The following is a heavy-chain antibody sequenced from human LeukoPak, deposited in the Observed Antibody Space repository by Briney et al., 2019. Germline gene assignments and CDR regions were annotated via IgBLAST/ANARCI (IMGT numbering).Heavy chain of an antibody. CDR2: FSYSGSTY. CDR1: GDSISSSNYF. V-gene: IGHV4-39*07. CDR3: AKDSEGRWLQSGH. D-gene: IGHD5-24*01. Sequence: SETLSLTCTVSGDSISSSNYFWGWIRQPPGKGLEWIGAFSYSGSTYYYSPSLKSRVTISVDTSKHQFSLNLDSVTAADTAVYYCAKDSEGRWLQSGHWGQGTLVTVSS. J-gene: IGHJ4*02.